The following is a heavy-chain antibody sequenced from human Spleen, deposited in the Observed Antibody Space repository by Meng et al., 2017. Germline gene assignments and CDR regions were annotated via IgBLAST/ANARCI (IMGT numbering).Heavy chain of an antibody. CDR1: GYNFPDYY. CDR3: ARASMYYDILTGYYPHEVYGMDV. Sequence: SVKVSCKPSGYNFPDYYIHWVRRAPGQGLEWMGRINPIFGTANYAQKFQGRVTITADKSTSTAYMELSSLRSEDTAVYYCARASMYYDILTGYYPHEVYGMDVWGQGTTVTVSS. D-gene: IGHD3-9*01. J-gene: IGHJ6*02. V-gene: IGHV1-69*06. CDR2: INPIFGTA.